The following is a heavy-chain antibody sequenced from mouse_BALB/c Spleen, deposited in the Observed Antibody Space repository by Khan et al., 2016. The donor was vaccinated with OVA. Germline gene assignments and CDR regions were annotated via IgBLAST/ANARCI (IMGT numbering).Heavy chain of an antibody. J-gene: IGHJ2*01. CDR2: INPHIGET. V-gene: IGHV1-20*02. Sequence: MQLEESGPELVKPGASVKISCKASGYSFTGYFMNWVMQSHGKSLEWIGRINPHIGETFYNQKFKGKATLTVDESSSTAHMELRSLASGDSAVYYCTRIYGSDFDYWGQGTTLTVSS. CDR1: GYSFTGYF. D-gene: IGHD2-1*01. CDR3: TRIYGSDFDY.